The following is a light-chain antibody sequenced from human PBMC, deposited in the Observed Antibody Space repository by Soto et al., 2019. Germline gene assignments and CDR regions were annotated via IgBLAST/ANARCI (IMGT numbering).Light chain of an antibody. CDR3: QKYNSAPRT. J-gene: IGKJ1*01. Sequence: DIQMTQSPSSLSASVGDRVTITCRASQSISYYLAWYQQKPGKAPNLLIHTASTLQSGVPSRFSGSGSGTEFTLTISSLQPEDVATYYCQKYNSAPRTFGQGTKVDIK. V-gene: IGKV1-27*01. CDR1: QSISYY. CDR2: TAS.